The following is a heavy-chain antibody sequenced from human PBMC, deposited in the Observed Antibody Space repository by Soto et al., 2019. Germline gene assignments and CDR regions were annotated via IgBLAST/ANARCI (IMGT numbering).Heavy chain of an antibody. CDR1: GASFSGYY. CDR3: ARGHSTSGYDS. CDR2: IHHSGST. J-gene: IGHJ4*02. Sequence: SETLSLTCSVYGASFSGYYWSWIRQPPGRGLEWIGEIHHSGSTHYNPSLKSRLTFSIDESQSQFYMMLTSVTAADTALYFCARGHSTSGYDSWGQGSLVTSPQ. D-gene: IGHD6-6*01. V-gene: IGHV4-34*01.